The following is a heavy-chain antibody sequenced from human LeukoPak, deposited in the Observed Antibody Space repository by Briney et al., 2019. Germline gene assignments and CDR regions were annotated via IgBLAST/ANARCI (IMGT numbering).Heavy chain of an antibody. V-gene: IGHV4-39*01. CDR1: GGSISSSSYY. D-gene: IGHD3-9*01. Sequence: MPSETLSLTCTVSGGSISSSSYYWGWIRQPPGKGLEWIGSIYYSGSTYYNPSLKSRVTISVDTSKNQFSLKLSSVTAADTAVYYCAVRPGNYDILTPFDYWGQGTLVTVSS. J-gene: IGHJ4*02. CDR3: AVRPGNYDILTPFDY. CDR2: IYYSGST.